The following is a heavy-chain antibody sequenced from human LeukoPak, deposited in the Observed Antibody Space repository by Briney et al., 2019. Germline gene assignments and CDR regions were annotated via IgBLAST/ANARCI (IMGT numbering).Heavy chain of an antibody. J-gene: IGHJ4*02. CDR2: IYYSGST. Sequence: SETLCLSCTVSGGSISSGGNYWSWIRQHPGKGLEWIGYIYYSGSTYYNPSLKSRVTISVDTSKNQFSLKLSSVTAADTAVYYCARAYSSSWYGRGYYFDYWGQGTLVTVSS. D-gene: IGHD6-13*01. CDR1: GGSISSGGNY. V-gene: IGHV4-31*03. CDR3: ARAYSSSWYGRGYYFDY.